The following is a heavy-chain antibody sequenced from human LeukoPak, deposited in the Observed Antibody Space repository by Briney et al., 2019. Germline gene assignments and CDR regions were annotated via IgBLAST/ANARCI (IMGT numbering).Heavy chain of an antibody. CDR3: ARQGSYYYGSGTYYNGHFDY. Sequence: SETLSLTCTVSGGSISSSSYYWGWIRQPPGKGLEWIVSIYYSGSTFYNPSLKSRVTISVDTTKNQFSLKLSSVTAADTAVYYCARQGSYYYGSGTYYNGHFDYWAQGTLVTVSS. D-gene: IGHD3-10*01. J-gene: IGHJ4*02. V-gene: IGHV4-39*01. CDR1: GGSISSSSYY. CDR2: IYYSGST.